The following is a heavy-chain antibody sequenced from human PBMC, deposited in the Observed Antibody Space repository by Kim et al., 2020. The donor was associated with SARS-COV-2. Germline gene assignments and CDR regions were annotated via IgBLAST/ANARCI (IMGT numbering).Heavy chain of an antibody. CDR1: GGSISSYY. V-gene: IGHV4-59*08. CDR3: ARALYCSSTSCQYYYMDV. Sequence: SETLSLTCTVSGGSISSYYWSWIRQPPGKGLEWIGYIYYSGGTNYNPSLKSRVTISVDTSKNQFSLKLSSVTAADTAVYYCARALYCSSTSCQYYYMDVWGKGTTVTVSS. J-gene: IGHJ6*03. D-gene: IGHD2-2*01. CDR2: IYYSGGT.